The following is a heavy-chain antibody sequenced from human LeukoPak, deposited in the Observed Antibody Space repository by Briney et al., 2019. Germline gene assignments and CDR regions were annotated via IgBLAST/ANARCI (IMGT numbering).Heavy chain of an antibody. V-gene: IGHV3-20*04. CDR1: GFTFDDYG. CDR2: INWNGGTT. Sequence: PGGSLRLSCEVSGFTFDDYGMSWVRQAPGKGLEWVSGINWNGGTTNHADSVKGRFTISRDSAKGSLYLHMNSLRAEDTVLYYCARGMVGGTYFVSADWGQGTLVTVSS. CDR3: ARGMVGGTYFVSAD. J-gene: IGHJ4*02. D-gene: IGHD1-26*01.